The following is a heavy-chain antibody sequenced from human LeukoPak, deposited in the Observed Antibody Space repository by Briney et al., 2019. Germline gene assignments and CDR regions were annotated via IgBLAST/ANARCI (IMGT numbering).Heavy chain of an antibody. J-gene: IGHJ4*02. CDR3: AKEDGYNGGEDY. CDR1: GGSISSYY. Sequence: PSETLSLTCTVSGGSISSYYWSWVRQAPGKGLEWVSAISGSGGSTYYADSVKGRFTISRDNSKNTLYLQMNSLRAEDTAVYYCAKEDGYNGGEDYWGQGTLVTVSS. D-gene: IGHD5-24*01. CDR2: ISGSGGST. V-gene: IGHV3-23*01.